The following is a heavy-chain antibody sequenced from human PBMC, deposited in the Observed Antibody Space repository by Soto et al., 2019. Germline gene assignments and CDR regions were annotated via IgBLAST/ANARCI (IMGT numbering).Heavy chain of an antibody. D-gene: IGHD5-18*01. Sequence: SLTCAVYGGSFSGYYWSWIRQPPGKGLVWIGEINHSGSTNYNPSLKSRVTISVDTSKNQFSLKLSSVTAADTAVYYCARVGYSYGYSYNWFDTWGQGTLVTVSS. J-gene: IGHJ5*02. CDR1: GGSFSGYY. V-gene: IGHV4-34*01. CDR3: ARVGYSYGYSYNWFDT. CDR2: INHSGST.